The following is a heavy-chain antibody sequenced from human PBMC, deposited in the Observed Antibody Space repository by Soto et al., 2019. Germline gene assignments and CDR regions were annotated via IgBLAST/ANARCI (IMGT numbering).Heavy chain of an antibody. Sequence: PGGSLRLSCAASGFTFSSYWMSWVRQAPGKGLEWVANIKQDGSEKYYVDSVKGRFTISRDNAKNSLYLQMNSLRAEDTAVYYCARAPDYYDSSGYYWEYWGQGTLVTVSS. J-gene: IGHJ4*02. CDR2: IKQDGSEK. D-gene: IGHD3-22*01. CDR1: GFTFSSYW. CDR3: ARAPDYYDSSGYYWEY. V-gene: IGHV3-7*03.